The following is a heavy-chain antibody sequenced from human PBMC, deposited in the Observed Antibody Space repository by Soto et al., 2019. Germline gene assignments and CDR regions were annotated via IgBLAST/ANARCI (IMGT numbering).Heavy chain of an antibody. CDR2: ISYDGSNK. Sequence: QVQLVESGGGVVQPGRSLRLSCAASGFTFSSYAMHWVRQAPGKGLEWVAVISYDGSNKYYADSVKGRFTISRDNSKNTLSLQMNSLIAEDTAVYYCARDRLRYNWNDFPYYYYGMDVWGQGTTVTVSS. D-gene: IGHD1-1*01. J-gene: IGHJ6*02. V-gene: IGHV3-30-3*01. CDR1: GFTFSSYA. CDR3: ARDRLRYNWNDFPYYYYGMDV.